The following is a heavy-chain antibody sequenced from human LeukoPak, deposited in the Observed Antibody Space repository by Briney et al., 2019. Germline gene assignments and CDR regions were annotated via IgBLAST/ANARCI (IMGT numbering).Heavy chain of an antibody. D-gene: IGHD2-15*01. J-gene: IGHJ4*02. CDR2: IYTTGNT. CDR1: GGSISSANYY. V-gene: IGHV4-61*02. Sequence: PSETLSLTCTVSGGSISSANYYWNWIRQPAGKGLEWIGRIYTTGNTNYNPSLKSRVTISVNTSQNQFSLQLSSVTAADTAVYYCARGGRRYCSGGSCYSDYWGQGTLVTVSS. CDR3: ARGGRRYCSGGSCYSDY.